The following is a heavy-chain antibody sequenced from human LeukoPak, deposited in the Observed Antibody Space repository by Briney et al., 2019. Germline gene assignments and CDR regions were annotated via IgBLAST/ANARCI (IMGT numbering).Heavy chain of an antibody. D-gene: IGHD5-18*01. J-gene: IGHJ4*02. Sequence: SETLSLTCTVSGVSISSGDYYWSWIRQPPGKGLEWIGYIYYSGSTYYNPSLKSRVTISVDTSKNQFSLKLSSVTAADTAVYYCARGWSRDTAMVPRGYYFDYWGQGTLVTVSS. V-gene: IGHV4-30-4*08. CDR1: GVSISSGDYY. CDR2: IYYSGST. CDR3: ARGWSRDTAMVPRGYYFDY.